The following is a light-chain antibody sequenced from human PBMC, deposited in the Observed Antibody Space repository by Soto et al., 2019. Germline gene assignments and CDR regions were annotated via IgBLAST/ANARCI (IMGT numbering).Light chain of an antibody. J-gene: IGLJ1*01. Sequence: QSALPQPRSVSGSPGQSVTISCTGTPTDVGGYNYVSWYQQHPGKAPKLIIYDVNKRPTGVPDRFSGSKSGITASLTISGLRPEDEADYHCCSYAGSYLFVFGTGTKVTV. V-gene: IGLV2-11*01. CDR1: PTDVGGYNY. CDR3: CSYAGSYLFV. CDR2: DVN.